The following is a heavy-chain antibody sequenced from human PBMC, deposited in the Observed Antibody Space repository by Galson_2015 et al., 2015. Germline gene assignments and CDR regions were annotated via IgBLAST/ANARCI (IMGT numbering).Heavy chain of an antibody. CDR1: GFTFSLYG. V-gene: IGHV3-30*12. J-gene: IGHJ4*02. D-gene: IGHD2-21*02. Sequence: SLRLSCAASGFTFSLYGMHWVRQAPGKGLEWVAVIQSGGNKRYSTDSVRGRFTISRDNSKNTVSLQMDSLRVEDTAIYYCARDGGPATGGLDCHYWGQGTRVTVSS. CDR2: IQSGGNKR. CDR3: ARDGGPATGGLDCHY.